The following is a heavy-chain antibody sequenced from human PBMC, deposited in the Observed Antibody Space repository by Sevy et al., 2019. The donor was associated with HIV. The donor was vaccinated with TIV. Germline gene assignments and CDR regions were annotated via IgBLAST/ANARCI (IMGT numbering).Heavy chain of an antibody. D-gene: IGHD2-15*01. CDR2: ISWNSGSI. J-gene: IGHJ4*02. V-gene: IGHV3-9*01. CDR3: AKALQLSWYSTVPIIDYFDY. CDR1: GFTFDDYA. Sequence: GGSLRLSCAASGFTFDDYAMHWVRQAPGKGLEWVSGISWNSGSIGYADSVKGRFTISRDNAKNSLYLQMNSLRAEDTALYYCAKALQLSWYSTVPIIDYFDYWGQGTLVTVSS.